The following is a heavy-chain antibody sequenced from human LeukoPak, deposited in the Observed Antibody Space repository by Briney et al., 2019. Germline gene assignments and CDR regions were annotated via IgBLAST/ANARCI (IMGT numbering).Heavy chain of an antibody. CDR2: IIPIFGTA. Sequence: ASVKVSCKASGYTFTSYGISWVRQAPGQGLEWMGGIIPIFGTANYAQKFQGRVTITADKSTSTAYMELSSLRSEDTAVYYCASSEPYGDYDYWGQVTLVTVSS. D-gene: IGHD4-17*01. CDR3: ASSEPYGDYDY. J-gene: IGHJ4*02. V-gene: IGHV1-69*06. CDR1: GYTFTSYG.